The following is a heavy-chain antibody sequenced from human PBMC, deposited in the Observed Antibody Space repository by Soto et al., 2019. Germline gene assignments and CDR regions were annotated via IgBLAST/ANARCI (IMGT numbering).Heavy chain of an antibody. J-gene: IGHJ3*02. CDR2: TNSDGSST. CDR3: ARDILDLLRVSFDI. V-gene: IGHV3-74*01. CDR1: GFTFSSYW. Sequence: EVQLVESGGGLVQPGGSLRLSCAASGFTFSSYWMHWVRQAPGKGLVWVSRTNSDGSSTSYADSVKARFTIYRDNAKNRLYLQMHCMRAEGMAVYYCARDILDLLRVSFDIWGQGTMVTDS. D-gene: IGHD1-7*01.